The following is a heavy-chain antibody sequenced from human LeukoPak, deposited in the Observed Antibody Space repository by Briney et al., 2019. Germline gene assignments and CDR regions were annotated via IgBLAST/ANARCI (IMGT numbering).Heavy chain of an antibody. CDR3: ARLRYTYYYGSGSLEFDY. CDR2: IYYSGST. V-gene: IGHV4-39*01. D-gene: IGHD3-10*01. Sequence: SETLSLTCTVSGGSISSSSYYWGWIRQPPGKGLEWIGSIYYSGSTYYNPSLKSRVTISVDTSKNQFSLKLSSVTAADTAVYYCARLRYTYYYGSGSLEFDYWGQGTLVTVSS. J-gene: IGHJ4*02. CDR1: GGSISSSSYY.